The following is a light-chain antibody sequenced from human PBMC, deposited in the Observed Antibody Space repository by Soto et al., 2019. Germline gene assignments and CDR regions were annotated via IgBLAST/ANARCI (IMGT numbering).Light chain of an antibody. CDR1: QGISSY. Sequence: DIQLTQSPSFLSASVGDRVTITCRASQGISSYLAWHQQKPGKAPKLLIYDASTLQSGVPSRFSGSGSGTEFTLTISSLQPEDFVTYYCQHLYSYPLTFRGGTKVEIK. J-gene: IGKJ4*01. CDR3: QHLYSYPLT. CDR2: DAS. V-gene: IGKV1-9*01.